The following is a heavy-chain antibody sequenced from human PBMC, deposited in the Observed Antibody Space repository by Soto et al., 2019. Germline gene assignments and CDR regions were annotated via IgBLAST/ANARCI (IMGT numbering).Heavy chain of an antibody. CDR1: GYTFTTYD. D-gene: IGHD2-15*01. CDR3: ARVWDGGIPFDS. CDR2: MNPNSGKT. Sequence: QVQLLQSGAEVKKPGASVKVSCKASGYTFTTYDIHWVRQATGQGLEWMGWMNPNSGKTGYGQKVQGRVTMTRNTSISTAYMEMRSLTPEDTAVYYCARVWDGGIPFDSWGHGTLVTVSS. J-gene: IGHJ4*01. V-gene: IGHV1-8*01.